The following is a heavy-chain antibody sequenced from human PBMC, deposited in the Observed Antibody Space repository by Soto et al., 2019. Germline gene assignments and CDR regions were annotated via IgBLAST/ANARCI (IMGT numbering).Heavy chain of an antibody. Sequence: GGSLRLSCAASGFTFSSYSMSWVRQAPGKGLEWVSGFRTGADDGTTYYADSVKGRFTISRDNAKNSLYLQMNSLRAEDTAVYYCARVPHAYCGGDCSGGDYWGQGTLVTVSS. CDR1: GFTFSSYS. D-gene: IGHD2-21*02. CDR2: FRTGADDGTT. V-gene: IGHV3-23*01. CDR3: ARVPHAYCGGDCSGGDY. J-gene: IGHJ4*02.